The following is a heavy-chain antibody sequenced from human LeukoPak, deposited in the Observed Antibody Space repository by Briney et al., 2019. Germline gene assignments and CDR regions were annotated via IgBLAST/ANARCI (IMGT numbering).Heavy chain of an antibody. D-gene: IGHD3-9*01. Sequence: GASVKVSCKASGYTFTGYYMHWVRQAPGQGLEWVGWINPNSGGTNYAQKFQGRVTMTRDTSISTAYMELSRLRSDDTAVYYCARGPGTIRYFNWFDPWGQGTLVTVSS. CDR2: INPNSGGT. CDR3: ARGPGTIRYFNWFDP. J-gene: IGHJ5*02. V-gene: IGHV1-2*02. CDR1: GYTFTGYY.